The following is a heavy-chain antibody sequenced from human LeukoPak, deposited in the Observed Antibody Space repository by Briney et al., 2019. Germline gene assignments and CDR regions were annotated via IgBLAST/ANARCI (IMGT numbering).Heavy chain of an antibody. Sequence: GGSLRLSCAASAFTFSNYWMSWVRQAPGKGLEWVANIKQDGSEKYYVDSVKGRFTISRDNAKNSLYPQMNSLRAEDTAAYYCARDITRKGNWITSIDYWGQGTLVTVSS. J-gene: IGHJ4*02. CDR1: AFTFSNYW. CDR3: ARDITRKGNWITSIDY. D-gene: IGHD1-20*01. V-gene: IGHV3-7*01. CDR2: IKQDGSEK.